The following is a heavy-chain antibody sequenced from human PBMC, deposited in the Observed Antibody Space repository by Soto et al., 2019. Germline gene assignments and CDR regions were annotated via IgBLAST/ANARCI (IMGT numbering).Heavy chain of an antibody. CDR2: ISSSSSTI. V-gene: IGHV3-48*01. CDR3: AKWGPYDFSMGY. J-gene: IGHJ4*02. CDR1: GFPFSSYG. D-gene: IGHD3-3*01. Sequence: GSLRRSCAASGFPFSSYGMHWVRPAPGKGLEWVSCISSSSSTIYYADSVKGRFTISRDNAKNSLYLQMNSLRAEDTAVYYCAKWGPYDFSMGYGGQGTLVTSPQ.